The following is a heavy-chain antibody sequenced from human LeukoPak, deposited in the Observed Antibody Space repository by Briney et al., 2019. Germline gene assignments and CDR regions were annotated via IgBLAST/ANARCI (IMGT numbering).Heavy chain of an antibody. D-gene: IGHD3-22*01. Sequence: GGSLRLSCAASGFTFSSYSMNWVRQAPGKGLEWVSSISSSSSYIYYADSVKGRFTISRDSAKNSLYLQMNSLRAEDTAVYYCARENAYYYDSSGYSDYWGQGTLVTVSS. CDR1: GFTFSSYS. J-gene: IGHJ4*02. CDR2: ISSSSSYI. V-gene: IGHV3-21*01. CDR3: ARENAYYYDSSGYSDY.